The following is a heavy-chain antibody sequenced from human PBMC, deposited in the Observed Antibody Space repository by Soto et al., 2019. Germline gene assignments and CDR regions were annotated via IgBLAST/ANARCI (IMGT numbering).Heavy chain of an antibody. CDR3: ARDYDILTGYYIGYYYYYGMDV. V-gene: IGHV1-18*01. J-gene: IGHJ6*02. D-gene: IGHD3-9*01. CDR1: GYTFTSYG. CDR2: ISAYNGNT. Sequence: QVQLVQSGAEVKKPGASVKVSCKASGYTFTSYGISCVRQAPGQGLEWMGWISAYNGNTNYAPKLQGRVTMTTDPATSTAYMELRSLRSDDTAVYYCARDYDILTGYYIGYYYYYGMDVWGQGTTVTVS.